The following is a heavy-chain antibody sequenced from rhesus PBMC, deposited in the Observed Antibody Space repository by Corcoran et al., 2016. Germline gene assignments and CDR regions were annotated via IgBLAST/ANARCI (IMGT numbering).Heavy chain of an antibody. J-gene: IGHJ4*01. D-gene: IGHD6-31*01. Sequence: QVQLQESGPGLVKPSETLSLTCAVSGGSISSNYWSWIRQAPGKGLEWIGRIYGSGRGTDYNPSLKSRVTISTDTSKTRFSLKLSSVTAADTAVYYCARFSSGWYYFDYWGQGVLVTVSS. V-gene: IGHV4-160*01. CDR1: GGSISSNY. CDR2: IYGSGRGT. CDR3: ARFSSGWYYFDY.